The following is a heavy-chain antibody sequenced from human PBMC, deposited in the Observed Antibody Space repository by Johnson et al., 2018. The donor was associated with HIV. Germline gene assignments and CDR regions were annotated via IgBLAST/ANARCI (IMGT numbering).Heavy chain of an antibody. J-gene: IGHJ3*02. CDR1: GFTVSNNY. CDR2: IYSGGNT. V-gene: IGHV3-66*01. CDR3: AREYEAFDI. Sequence: MLLVESGGGLVQPGGSLRLSCATSGFTVSNNYMSWVRQAPGKGLEWVSLIYSGGNTYYADSVKGRFTISRDNSKNTLYLQMNSLRGEDTAVYYCAREYEAFDIWGQGTMVTVSS.